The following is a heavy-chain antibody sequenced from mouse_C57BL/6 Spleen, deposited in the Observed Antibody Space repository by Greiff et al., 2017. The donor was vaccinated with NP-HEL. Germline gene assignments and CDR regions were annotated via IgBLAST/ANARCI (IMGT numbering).Heavy chain of an antibody. V-gene: IGHV5-17*01. D-gene: IGHD2-4*01. Sequence: EVQRVESGGGLVKPGGSLKLSCAASGFTFSDYGMHWVRQAPEKGLEWVAYISSGSSTIYYADTVKGRFTISRDNAKNTLFLQMTSLRSEDTAMYYCARKGYHDYGYYYAMDYWGQGTSVTVSS. CDR1: GFTFSDYG. J-gene: IGHJ4*01. CDR3: ARKGYHDYGYYYAMDY. CDR2: ISSGSSTI.